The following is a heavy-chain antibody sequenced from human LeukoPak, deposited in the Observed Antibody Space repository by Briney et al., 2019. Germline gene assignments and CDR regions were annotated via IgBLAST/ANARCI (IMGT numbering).Heavy chain of an antibody. CDR3: ARDGRVVVAATLVFDP. CDR1: GYTFTSYV. V-gene: IGHV1-3*01. D-gene: IGHD2-15*01. Sequence: ASVKVSCKASGYTFTSYVMHWVRQAPGQRLEWMGWINAGNGNTKYSQKFQGRVTITRDTSASTAYMELSSLRSEDTAVYYCARDGRVVVAATLVFDPWGQGTLVTVSS. CDR2: INAGNGNT. J-gene: IGHJ5*02.